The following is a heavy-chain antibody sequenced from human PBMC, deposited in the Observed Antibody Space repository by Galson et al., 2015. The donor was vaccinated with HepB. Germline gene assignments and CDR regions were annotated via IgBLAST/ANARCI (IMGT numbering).Heavy chain of an antibody. D-gene: IGHD4-17*01. CDR1: GFTFSSYG. CDR3: ARDYDYGDYATEYYFDY. Sequence: SLRLSCAASGFTFSSYGMHWVRQAPGKGLEWVAVIWYDGSNKYYADSVKGRFTISRDNSKNTLYLQMNSLRAEDTAVYYCARDYDYGDYATEYYFDYWGQGTLVTVSS. CDR2: IWYDGSNK. J-gene: IGHJ4*02. V-gene: IGHV3-33*01.